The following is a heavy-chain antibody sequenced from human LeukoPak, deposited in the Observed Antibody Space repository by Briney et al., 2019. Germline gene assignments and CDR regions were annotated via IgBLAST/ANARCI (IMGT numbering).Heavy chain of an antibody. Sequence: GESLKISCKGSEYSFTSYWIGWVRQMPGKGLEWMGIIYPGDSDTRYSPSFQGQVTISADKSISTAYLQWSSLKASDTAMYYCARALCSGGSCYPGDYFDYWGQGTLVTVSS. CDR3: ARALCSGGSCYPGDYFDY. D-gene: IGHD2-15*01. J-gene: IGHJ4*02. CDR2: IYPGDSDT. V-gene: IGHV5-51*01. CDR1: EYSFTSYW.